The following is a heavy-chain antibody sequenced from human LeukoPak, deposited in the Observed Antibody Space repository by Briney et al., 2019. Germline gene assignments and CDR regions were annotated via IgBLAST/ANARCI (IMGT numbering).Heavy chain of an antibody. D-gene: IGHD2-15*01. CDR1: GFTFSSYW. Sequence: GGPLRLSCAASGFTFSSYWMSWVRQAPGKGLEWVANIKQDGSEQYSVDSVKGRFPISTDNATNPLYLQRNSRRSEATAVYYCARDSANHVVVTDYYFDSWGQGPLVPVS. J-gene: IGHJ4*02. CDR2: IKQDGSEQ. V-gene: IGHV3-7*01. CDR3: ARDSANHVVVTDYYFDS.